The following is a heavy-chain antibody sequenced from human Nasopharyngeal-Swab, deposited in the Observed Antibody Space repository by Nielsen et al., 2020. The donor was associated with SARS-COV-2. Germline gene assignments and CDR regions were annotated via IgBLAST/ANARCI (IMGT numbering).Heavy chain of an antibody. Sequence: SCTASGFTLSDHYMSWIRRAPGKGLEWVSYISSSGRTLDYADSVRGRFTISRDNAKKSLDLQMNSLRAEDTAVYYCARGWPDAPVPGTHSEFDYWGQGTLVTVSS. CDR2: ISSSGRTL. V-gene: IGHV3-11*04. J-gene: IGHJ4*02. D-gene: IGHD5-24*01. CDR3: ARGWPDAPVPGTHSEFDY. CDR1: GFTLSDHY.